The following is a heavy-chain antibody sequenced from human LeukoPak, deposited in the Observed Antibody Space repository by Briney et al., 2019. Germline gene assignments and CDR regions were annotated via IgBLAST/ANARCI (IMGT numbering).Heavy chain of an antibody. CDR3: ARDHWSHYYGSGGENYFDP. V-gene: IGHV1-18*01. CDR1: GYSFTLYG. CDR2: ISGFNAYT. D-gene: IGHD3-10*01. Sequence: ASVKVSCKASGYSFTLYGISWVRQAPGQGLEWMGWISGFNAYTNYAQKLQGRVTMTTDTSTSTAYMEVRGLRSDDTAVYYCARDHWSHYYGSGGENYFDPWGQGTLVTVSS. J-gene: IGHJ5*02.